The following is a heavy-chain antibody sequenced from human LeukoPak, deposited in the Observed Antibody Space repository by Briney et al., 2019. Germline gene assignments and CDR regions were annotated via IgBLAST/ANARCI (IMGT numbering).Heavy chain of an antibody. D-gene: IGHD5-24*01. CDR2: IYYSGST. J-gene: IGHJ4*02. CDR3: ARVRDGYNYGGFDY. Sequence: PSETLSLTCAVSGGSISSGGYSWSWIRQPPGKGLEWIGYIYYSGSTYYNPSLKSRVTISVDRSKNQFSLKLSSVTAADTAVYYCARVRDGYNYGGFDYWGQGTLVTVSS. V-gene: IGHV4-30-2*01. CDR1: GGSISSGGYS.